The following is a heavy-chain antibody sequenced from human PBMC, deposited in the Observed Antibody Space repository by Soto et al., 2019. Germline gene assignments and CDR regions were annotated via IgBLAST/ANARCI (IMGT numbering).Heavy chain of an antibody. CDR3: ARSNYKSIAARLAY. V-gene: IGHV4-31*03. D-gene: IGHD6-6*01. J-gene: IGHJ4*02. Sequence: SETLSLTCTVSGGSISSGGYYWSWIRQHPGKGLEWIGYIYYSGSTYYNPSLKSRVTISVDTSKNQFSLKLSSVTAADTAVYFCARSNYKSIAARLAYWGQGTLVTVSS. CDR1: GGSISSGGYY. CDR2: IYYSGST.